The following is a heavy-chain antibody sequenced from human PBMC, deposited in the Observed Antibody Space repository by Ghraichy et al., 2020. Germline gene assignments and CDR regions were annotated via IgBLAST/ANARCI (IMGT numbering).Heavy chain of an antibody. CDR2: INNEGSTT. CDR1: GFTFSGYW. CDR3: AREVRGGFTV. J-gene: IGHJ4*02. Sequence: GGSLRLSCAASGFTFSGYWMDWVRQAPGKGLVWVSRINNEGSTTTYADSVKGRFTISRDNAKNMLYVQMNSLRAEDTAVYYCAREVRGGFTVWGQGTLVTVSS. V-gene: IGHV3-74*01. D-gene: IGHD4-17*01.